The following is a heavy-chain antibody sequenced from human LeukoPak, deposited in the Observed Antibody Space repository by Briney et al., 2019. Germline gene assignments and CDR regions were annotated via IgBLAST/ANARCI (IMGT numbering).Heavy chain of an antibody. Sequence: GASVKVPCKASIYTFTDYYMHWVRQAPGQGLEWMGIINPSGGSTSYAQKFQGRVTMTRDTSTSTVYMELSSLRSEDTAVYYCARTILRYFDWRAEGFDPWGQGTLVTVSS. J-gene: IGHJ5*02. V-gene: IGHV1-46*01. CDR1: IYTFTDYY. CDR2: INPSGGST. CDR3: ARTILRYFDWRAEGFDP. D-gene: IGHD3-9*01.